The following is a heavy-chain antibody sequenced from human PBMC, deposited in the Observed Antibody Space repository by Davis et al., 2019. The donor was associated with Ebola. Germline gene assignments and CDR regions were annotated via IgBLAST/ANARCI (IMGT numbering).Heavy chain of an antibody. J-gene: IGHJ4*02. CDR2: TNEDGTTT. V-gene: IGHV3-74*01. CDR1: GFTFSTYW. D-gene: IGHD2-21*01. CDR3: ARDLCGMDDD. Sequence: HTGGSLRLSCAASGFTFSTYWMHWVRQVPGKGLVWVSRTNEDGTTTNYADSVRGRFTISRDNAKNTLYLQMNSLRAEDTAIYYCARDLCGMDDDWGPGTLVTVSS.